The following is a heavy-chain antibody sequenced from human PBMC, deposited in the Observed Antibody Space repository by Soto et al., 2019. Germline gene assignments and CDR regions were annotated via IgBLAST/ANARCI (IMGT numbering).Heavy chain of an antibody. CDR1: GGSFSGYY. Sequence: LSETLSLTCAVYGGSFSGYYWSWIRQPPGKGLEWIGEINHSGSTNYNPSLKSRVTISVDTSKNQFSLKLSSVTAADTAVYYCARAPFLKNYDFWSGYYRGDYYYYGMDVWGQGTTVPVSS. J-gene: IGHJ6*02. V-gene: IGHV4-34*01. CDR3: ARAPFLKNYDFWSGYYRGDYYYYGMDV. D-gene: IGHD3-3*01. CDR2: INHSGST.